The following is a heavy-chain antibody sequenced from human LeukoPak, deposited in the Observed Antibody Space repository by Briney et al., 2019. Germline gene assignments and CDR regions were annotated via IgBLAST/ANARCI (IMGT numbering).Heavy chain of an antibody. CDR1: GFPLSGSG. V-gene: IGHV3-33*06. CDR2: IWYDGSHQ. CDR3: AKDKDTPATAQPQRGYFES. J-gene: IGHJ4*02. Sequence: PGGSLRLSCAASGFPLSGSGMHWVRQAPGKGLEWVAVIWYDGSHQYYADSVKGRFTISRDNSKNTLDLQMNSLRVEDTAVYFCAKDKDTPATAQPQRGYFESWGQGTLVTVSS. D-gene: IGHD2-15*01.